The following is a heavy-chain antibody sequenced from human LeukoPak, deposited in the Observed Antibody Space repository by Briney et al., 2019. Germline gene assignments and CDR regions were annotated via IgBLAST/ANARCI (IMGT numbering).Heavy chain of an antibody. CDR2: IYSSGST. CDR1: GASFSAFH. Sequence: PSETLSLTCTVSGASFSAFHWTWFRQPAGKTLEWIGLIYSSGSTLFNPSLKSRVAMSLDLTKNQLSLRLTSLTAADTAMYYCARKDGDYWGQGTLVTASS. CDR3: ARKDGDY. V-gene: IGHV4-4*07. J-gene: IGHJ4*02.